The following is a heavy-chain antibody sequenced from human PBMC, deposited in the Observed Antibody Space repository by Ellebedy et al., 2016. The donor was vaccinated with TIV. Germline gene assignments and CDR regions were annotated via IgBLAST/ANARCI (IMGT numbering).Heavy chain of an antibody. V-gene: IGHV3-30-3*01. J-gene: IGHJ4*02. Sequence: GGSLRLXXAASGFTFSSYAMHWVRQAPGKGLEWVAVISYDGSNKYYADSVKGRFTISRDNSKNTLYLQMNSLRAEDTAVYYCARVRYGSGSYYNSWGQGTLVTVSS. CDR2: ISYDGSNK. D-gene: IGHD3-10*01. CDR3: ARVRYGSGSYYNS. CDR1: GFTFSSYA.